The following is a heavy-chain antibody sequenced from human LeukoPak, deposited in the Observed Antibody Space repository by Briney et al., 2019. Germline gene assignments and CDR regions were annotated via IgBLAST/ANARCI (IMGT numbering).Heavy chain of an antibody. CDR2: ISGSGGST. Sequence: GGSLRLSCAASGFTFSSYAMSWVRQAPGKGLEWVSAISGSGGSTYYADSVKGRFTISRVNSKNTLYLQMNSLGAEDTAVYFCAKSVRGDYIGSDDYWGQGTLVTVSS. D-gene: IGHD4-17*01. J-gene: IGHJ4*02. V-gene: IGHV3-23*01. CDR1: GFTFSSYA. CDR3: AKSVRGDYIGSDDY.